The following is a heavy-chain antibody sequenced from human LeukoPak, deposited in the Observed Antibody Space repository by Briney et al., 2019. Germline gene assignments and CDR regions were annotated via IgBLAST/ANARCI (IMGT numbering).Heavy chain of an antibody. Sequence: GGSLRLSCTASTLTLNNYWMSWVRQAPGKGLEWVAIIKQDGSEKYHVDSVKGRFTISRDNAKNSLYLQMNSLRAEDTAVYYCASRAGYTGSWSAFDYWGQGTLVTVSS. D-gene: IGHD6-13*01. CDR2: IKQDGSEK. V-gene: IGHV3-7*05. CDR3: ASRAGYTGSWSAFDY. J-gene: IGHJ4*02. CDR1: TLTLNNYW.